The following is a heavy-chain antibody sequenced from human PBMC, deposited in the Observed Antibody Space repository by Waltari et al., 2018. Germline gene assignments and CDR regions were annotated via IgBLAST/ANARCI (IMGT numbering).Heavy chain of an antibody. CDR3: ARDSRDEGAAGNGFH. J-gene: IGHJ4*02. V-gene: IGHV3-21*01. CDR1: GITFSSYS. D-gene: IGHD6-19*01. CDR2: ISSSSSYI. Sequence: EVQLVESGGGLVKPGGSLRLSCAASGITFSSYSMNWVRQAPGKGLEWVSSISSSSSYIYYADSVKGRFTISRDNAKNSLYLQMNSLRAEDTAVYYCARDSRDEGAAGNGFHWGQGTLVTVSS.